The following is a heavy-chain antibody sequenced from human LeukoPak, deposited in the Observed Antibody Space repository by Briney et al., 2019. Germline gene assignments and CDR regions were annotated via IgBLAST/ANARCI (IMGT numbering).Heavy chain of an antibody. J-gene: IGHJ6*04. CDR1: GFTFSSYG. V-gene: IGHV3-30*18. CDR3: AKDFRSSSGDV. CDR2: ISYDGSNK. Sequence: GGSLRLSCAASGFTFSSYGMHWVRQAPGKGLEWVAVISYDGSNKYYADSVKGRFTISKDNSKNTLYLQMNSLRAEDTAVYYCAKDFRSSSGDVWGKGTTVTVSS. D-gene: IGHD6-6*01.